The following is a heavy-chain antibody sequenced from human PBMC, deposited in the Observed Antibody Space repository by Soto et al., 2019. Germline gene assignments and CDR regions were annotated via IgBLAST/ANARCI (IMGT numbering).Heavy chain of an antibody. CDR2: TYYRSKWYN. J-gene: IGHJ4*02. CDR1: VDSVSSNSAA. Sequence: PSQTLSLTCAISVDSVSSNSAAWNWIRQSPSRGLEWLGRTYYRSKWYNDYAVSVKSRITINPDTSKNQFSLQLNSVTPEDTAVYYCARDRSWYSGSEPTGFDYWGQGTLVTVSS. D-gene: IGHD6-13*01. CDR3: ARDRSWYSGSEPTGFDY. V-gene: IGHV6-1*01.